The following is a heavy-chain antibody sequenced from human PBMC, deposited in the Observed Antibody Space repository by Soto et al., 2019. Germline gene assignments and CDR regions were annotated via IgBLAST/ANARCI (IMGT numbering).Heavy chain of an antibody. CDR1: GGSVSSGSYY. D-gene: IGHD1-26*01. CDR2: IYYSGST. J-gene: IGHJ6*02. CDR3: ARDWDKTYYYYGMDV. Sequence: PSETLSLTCTVSGGSVSSGSYYWSWIRQPPGKGLEWIGYIYYSGSTNYNPSLKSRVTISVDTSKNQFSLKLSSVTAAYTAVYYCARDWDKTYYYYGMDVWGQGTTVTVSS. V-gene: IGHV4-61*01.